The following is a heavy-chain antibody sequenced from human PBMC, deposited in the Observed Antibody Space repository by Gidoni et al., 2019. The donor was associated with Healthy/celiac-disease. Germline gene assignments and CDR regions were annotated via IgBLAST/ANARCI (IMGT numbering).Heavy chain of an antibody. Sequence: EVQLVESGGGLVQPGRSLRLSCAASAFTFDDYAMHWVRQAPGKGLEWVSGISWNSGSIGYADSVKGRFTISRDNAKNSLYLQMNSLRAEDTALYYCAKDIDYDSSGYYNYFDYWGQGTLVTVSS. CDR3: AKDIDYDSSGYYNYFDY. CDR2: ISWNSGSI. V-gene: IGHV3-9*01. J-gene: IGHJ4*02. D-gene: IGHD3-22*01. CDR1: AFTFDDYA.